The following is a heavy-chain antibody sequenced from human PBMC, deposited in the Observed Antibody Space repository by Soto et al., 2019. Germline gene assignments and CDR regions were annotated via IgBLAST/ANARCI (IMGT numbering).Heavy chain of an antibody. J-gene: IGHJ4*02. CDR3: AKRSSSSTFDY. Sequence: GGSLRLSCAASGFTFSSYAMSWVRQAPGKGLEWVSVISGSDDSTYYADSVKGRFTISRDNSKNTLYLQTNSLRAEDTAVYYCAKRSSSSTFDYWGQGTLVTVSS. D-gene: IGHD6-6*01. CDR1: GFTFSSYA. CDR2: ISGSDDST. V-gene: IGHV3-23*01.